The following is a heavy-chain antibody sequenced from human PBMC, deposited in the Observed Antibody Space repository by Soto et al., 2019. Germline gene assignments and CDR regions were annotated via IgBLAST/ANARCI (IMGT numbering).Heavy chain of an antibody. CDR1: GGSISSSSYY. CDR2: IYYSGST. D-gene: IGHD6-13*01. J-gene: IGHJ4*02. Sequence: PSETLSRTCTVSGGSISSSSYYWGWIRQPPGKGLEWIGSIYYSGSTYYNPSLKSRVTISVDTSKNQFSLKLSSVTAADTAVYYCARMIAAAGTLNFDYWGQGTLVTVSS. CDR3: ARMIAAAGTLNFDY. V-gene: IGHV4-39*01.